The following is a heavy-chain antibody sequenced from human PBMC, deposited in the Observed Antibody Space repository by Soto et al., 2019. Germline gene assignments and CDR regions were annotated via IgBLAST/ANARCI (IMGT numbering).Heavy chain of an antibody. V-gene: IGHV3-48*04. CDR3: AREFDGFDILDALDI. Sequence: GGSLRLSCEASGFTFNRYCMNWVRQAPGKGLEWVSYSSSTSNIIYYADSVKGRFTVSRDNANNSLYLQMNSLRVEDTAVYYCAREFDGFDILDALDIWGQGTMVTVSS. D-gene: IGHD3-10*01. J-gene: IGHJ3*02. CDR2: SSSTSNII. CDR1: GFTFNRYC.